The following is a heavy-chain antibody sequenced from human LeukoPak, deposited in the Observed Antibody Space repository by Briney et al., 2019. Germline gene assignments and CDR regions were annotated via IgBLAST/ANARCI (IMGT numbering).Heavy chain of an antibody. CDR3: AKDRVYSSSWYGGLDY. D-gene: IGHD6-13*01. V-gene: IGHV3-7*05. J-gene: IGHJ4*02. Sequence: PGGSLRLSCAASGFTFSSYWMSWVRQAPGKGLEWVANIKQDGSEKYYVDSVEGRFTISRDNAKNSLYLQMNSLRAEDTAVYYCAKDRVYSSSWYGGLDYWGQGTLVTVSS. CDR2: IKQDGSEK. CDR1: GFTFSSYW.